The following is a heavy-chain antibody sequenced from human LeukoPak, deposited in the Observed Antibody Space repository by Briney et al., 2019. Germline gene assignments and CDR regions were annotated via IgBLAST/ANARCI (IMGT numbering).Heavy chain of an antibody. D-gene: IGHD3-3*01. CDR3: ARGRGVVNSNWFDP. CDR2: IIPIFGTA. Sequence: GASVKVSCKASGGTFNSYTFTWVRQAPGQGLEWMGGIIPIFGTANYAQKFQGRVTITADKSTSTAYMELSSLRSEDTAVYYCARGRGVVNSNWFDPWGQGTLVTVSS. J-gene: IGHJ5*02. V-gene: IGHV1-69*06. CDR1: GGTFNSYT.